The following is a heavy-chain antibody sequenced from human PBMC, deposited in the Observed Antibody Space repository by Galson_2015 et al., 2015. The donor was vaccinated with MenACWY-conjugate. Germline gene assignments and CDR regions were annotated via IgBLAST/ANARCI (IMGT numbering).Heavy chain of an antibody. CDR2: IKPDGSEK. CDR3: VRARGFDY. J-gene: IGHJ4*02. V-gene: IGHV3-7*03. Sequence: SLRLSCAASGFSFNIYWVTWVRQAPGKGLEWAANIKPDGSEKYSVDSVKGRFTISRDNTKNSLYLQMNSLRAEDTAVYYCVRARGFDYWGQGTLVTVSS. CDR1: GFSFNIYW.